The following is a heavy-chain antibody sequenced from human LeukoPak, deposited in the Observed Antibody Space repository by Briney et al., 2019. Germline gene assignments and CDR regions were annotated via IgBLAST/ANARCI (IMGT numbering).Heavy chain of an antibody. V-gene: IGHV3-30*18. CDR3: AKDSVVVLDY. CDR2: ISYDGSNK. CDR1: GFTFSSYG. Sequence: GGSLRLSCAASGFTFSSYGMHWVRQAPGKGLEWVAVISYDGSNKYYADSVKGRFTISRDNSKNTLYPQMNSPRAEDTAVYYCAKDSVVVLDYWGQGTLVTVSS. D-gene: IGHD3-22*01. J-gene: IGHJ4*02.